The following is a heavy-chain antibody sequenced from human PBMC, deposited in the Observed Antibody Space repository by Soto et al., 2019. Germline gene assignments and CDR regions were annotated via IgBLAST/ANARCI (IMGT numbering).Heavy chain of an antibody. V-gene: IGHV3-23*01. CDR3: AKERSSGWSFDY. J-gene: IGHJ4*02. CDR1: GFTFSTYA. D-gene: IGHD6-19*01. Sequence: EVQLLESGGGLVQPGGSLRLSCAASGFTFSTYAMNWVRQAPGKGLEWVSGISGSGDSTYYADSVKGRFTVSRDNSKNTLYLQMNSLRAEDTAVFYCAKERSSGWSFDYWGQVTLVTVSS. CDR2: ISGSGDST.